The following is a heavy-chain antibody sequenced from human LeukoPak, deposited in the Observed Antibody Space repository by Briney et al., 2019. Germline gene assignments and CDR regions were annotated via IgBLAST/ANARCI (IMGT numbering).Heavy chain of an antibody. CDR1: GGSISSYY. J-gene: IGHJ6*02. CDR2: IYYSGST. CDR3: ARGFYGSGSLTYYYYGMDV. V-gene: IGHV4-59*01. D-gene: IGHD3-10*01. Sequence: SETLSLTCTVSGGSISSYYWSWIRQPPGKGLEWIGYIYYSGSTNYNPSLKSRVTISVDTSKNQFSLKLSSVTAADTAVYCCARGFYGSGSLTYYYYGMDVWGQGTTVTVSS.